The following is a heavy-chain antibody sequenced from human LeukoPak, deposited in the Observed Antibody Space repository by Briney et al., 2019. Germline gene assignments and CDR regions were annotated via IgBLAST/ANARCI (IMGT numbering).Heavy chain of an antibody. CDR2: ISSSGSTI. J-gene: IGHJ4*02. V-gene: IGHV3-48*04. D-gene: IGHD1-26*01. CDR1: GFTFSSYG. CDR3: ARVSLGGSDFYFDS. Sequence: GGTLRLSCAASGFTFSSYGMNWVRQAPGKGLEWVSYISSSGSTIYYADSVKGRFTISRDNAKNSLYLQMNSLKTEDTAVYFCARVSLGGSDFYFDSSGQGTLVTVSS.